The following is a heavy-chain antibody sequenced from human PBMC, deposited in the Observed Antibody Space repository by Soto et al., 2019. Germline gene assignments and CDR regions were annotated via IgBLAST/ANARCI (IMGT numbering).Heavy chain of an antibody. Sequence: ASVKVSCKASGYTFTGYYMHWVRQAPGQGLEWMGWINPNSGGTNYAQKFQGRVTMTRGMSISTAYMELSRLRSDDTAVYYCARNRYCSGGSCRNWFDPWGQGTLVTVSS. CDR2: INPNSGGT. D-gene: IGHD2-15*01. V-gene: IGHV1-2*02. CDR1: GYTFTGYY. J-gene: IGHJ5*02. CDR3: ARNRYCSGGSCRNWFDP.